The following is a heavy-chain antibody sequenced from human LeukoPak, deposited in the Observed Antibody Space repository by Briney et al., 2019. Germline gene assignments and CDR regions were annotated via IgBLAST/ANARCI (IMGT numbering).Heavy chain of an antibody. CDR1: GGTFSSYA. V-gene: IGHV1-69*05. CDR3: ARPTAPMIVVVNTPFDP. J-gene: IGHJ5*02. Sequence: SVKVSCKASGGTFSSYAISWVRQAPGQGLEWMGGIIPIFGTANYAQKFQGRVTITTDESTSTAYMELSSLRSEDTAVYYCARPTAPMIVVVNTPFDPWGQGTLVTVSS. CDR2: IIPIFGTA. D-gene: IGHD3-22*01.